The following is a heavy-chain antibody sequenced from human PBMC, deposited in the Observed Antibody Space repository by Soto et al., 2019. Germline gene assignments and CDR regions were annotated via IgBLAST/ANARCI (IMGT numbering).Heavy chain of an antibody. CDR3: ARGSQSPYYYDSSGYYYWFDP. V-gene: IGHV4-30-4*01. J-gene: IGHJ5*02. D-gene: IGHD3-22*01. Sequence: SETLSLTCTVSGGSISSGDYYWSWIRQPPGKGLEWIGYIYYSGSTYYNPSLKSRVTISVDTSKNQFSLKLSSVTAADTAVYYCARGSQSPYYYDSSGYYYWFDPWGQGTLVTVSS. CDR1: GGSISSGDYY. CDR2: IYYSGST.